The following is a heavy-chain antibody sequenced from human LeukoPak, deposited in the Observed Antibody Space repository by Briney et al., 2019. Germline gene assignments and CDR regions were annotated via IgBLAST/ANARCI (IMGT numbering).Heavy chain of an antibody. V-gene: IGHV4-39*07. CDR3: ARDSYDSSSWSNYYYGMDV. J-gene: IGHJ6*02. Sequence: PSETLSLTCTVSGGSISSSGYYWGWIRQPPGKGLEWIGSIYYSGSTYYNPSLKSRVTISVDTSKNQFSLKLSSVTAADTAVYYCARDSYDSSSWSNYYYGMDVWGQGTTVTVSS. CDR2: IYYSGST. D-gene: IGHD6-13*01. CDR1: GGSISSSGYY.